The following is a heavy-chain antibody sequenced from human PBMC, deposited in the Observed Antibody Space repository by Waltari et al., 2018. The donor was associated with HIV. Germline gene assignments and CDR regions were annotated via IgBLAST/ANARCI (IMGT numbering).Heavy chain of an antibody. D-gene: IGHD5-18*01. CDR1: GGAFSIYA. V-gene: IGHV1-69*12. J-gene: IGHJ4*02. CDR3: ARDRGYSYGYGGPTRFDY. CDR2: IIPIFGTP. Sequence: QVQLVQSGAEVKKPGSTVKVSCKASGGAFSIYAISWVRQAPGQGLQCMGGIIPIFGTPNYAQKFQGRVTITADESTSTAYMELSSLRSEDTAVYYCARDRGYSYGYGGPTRFDYWGQGTLVTVSS.